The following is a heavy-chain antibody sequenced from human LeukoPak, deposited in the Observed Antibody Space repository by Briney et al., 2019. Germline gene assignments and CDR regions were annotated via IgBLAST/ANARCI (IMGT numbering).Heavy chain of an antibody. Sequence: SETLSLTCTVSGGSIRSYYWSWIRQPARKGLEWIGRIYTSRSTNYNPSLKSRVTMSVDTSNNQFSLKLSSVTAADTAVYYCARVRLYYYGSGSYYNEYYFDYWGQGTLVTVSS. J-gene: IGHJ4*01. V-gene: IGHV4-4*07. D-gene: IGHD3-10*01. CDR1: GGSIRSYY. CDR3: ARVRLYYYGSGSYYNEYYFDY. CDR2: IYTSRST.